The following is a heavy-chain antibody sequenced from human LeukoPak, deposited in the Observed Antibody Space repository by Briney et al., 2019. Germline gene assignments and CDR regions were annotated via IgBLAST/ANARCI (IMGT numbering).Heavy chain of an antibody. D-gene: IGHD3-10*01. CDR3: AILLWFGDYFDY. CDR1: GFTFSNFA. V-gene: IGHV3-23*01. Sequence: GGSLRLSCAASGFTFSNFAMIWVRQAPGKGLEWVSAISGSGDKTQYADSVKGRFIISRDNSKNTLYLQMNSLRAEDTAVYYCAILLWFGDYFDYWGQGTLVTVSS. J-gene: IGHJ4*02. CDR2: ISGSGDKT.